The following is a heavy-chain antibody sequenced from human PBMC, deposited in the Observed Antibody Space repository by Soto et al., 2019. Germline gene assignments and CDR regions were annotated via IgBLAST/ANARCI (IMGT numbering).Heavy chain of an antibody. CDR1: GGTFSSYT. Sequence: SVKVSCKASGGTFSSYTISWVRQAPGQGLEWMGRIIPILGIANYAQKFQGRVTITADKSTSTAYMELSSLRSEDTAVYYCASRGYCIGSSWLLQDAFDIWGQGTMVTVSS. D-gene: IGHD2-15*01. V-gene: IGHV1-69*02. J-gene: IGHJ3*02. CDR2: IIPILGIA. CDR3: ASRGYCIGSSWLLQDAFDI.